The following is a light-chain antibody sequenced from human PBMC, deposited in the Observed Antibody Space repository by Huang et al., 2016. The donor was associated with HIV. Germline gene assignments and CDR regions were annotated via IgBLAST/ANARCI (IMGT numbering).Light chain of an antibody. Sequence: DIQMTQSPSTLSAFVGDRLTTTCRAIQNSSRWLAWYQQKPGKAPRLLIYKISSLESGVPSRFSGSGSGTEFTLTISSLQPDDIGTYYCQYGETFGQGSKVEVK. V-gene: IGKV1-5*03. CDR1: QNSSRW. CDR2: KIS. J-gene: IGKJ1*01. CDR3: QYGET.